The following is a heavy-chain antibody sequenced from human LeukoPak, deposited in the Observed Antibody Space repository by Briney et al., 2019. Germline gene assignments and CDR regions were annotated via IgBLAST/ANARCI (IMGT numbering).Heavy chain of an antibody. D-gene: IGHD4-11*01. CDR3: ARLFVTTQYAFDI. J-gene: IGHJ3*02. CDR2: ISYSGST. CDR1: GGSINSNNYF. V-gene: IGHV4-39*07. Sequence: SETLSLTCTVSGGSINSNNYFWGWFRQPPGKGLEWIGSISYSGSTYYNPSVQSRVTISIDTSKNQFSLKLSSVTAADTAVYYCARLFVTTQYAFDIWGQGTMVTVSS.